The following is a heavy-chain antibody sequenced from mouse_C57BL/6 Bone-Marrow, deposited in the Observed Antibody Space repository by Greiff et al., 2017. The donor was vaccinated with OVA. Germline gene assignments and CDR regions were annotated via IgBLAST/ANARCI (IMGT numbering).Heavy chain of an antibody. J-gene: IGHJ1*03. CDR2: INYDGSST. V-gene: IGHV5-16*01. Sequence: EVKLMESEGGLVQPGSSMKLSCTASGFTFSDYYMAWVRQVPEKGLEWVANINYDGSSTYYLDSLKSRFIISRDNAKNILYLQMSSLKSEDTATYYCAREGYDYDWYFDVWGTGTTGTVSS. CDR1: GFTFSDYY. CDR3: AREGYDYDWYFDV. D-gene: IGHD2-4*01.